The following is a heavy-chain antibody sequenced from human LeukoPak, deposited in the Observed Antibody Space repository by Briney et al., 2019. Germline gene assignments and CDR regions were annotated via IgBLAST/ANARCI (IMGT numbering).Heavy chain of an antibody. CDR3: ARGGYLSAHSVDY. CDR2: IYYSGST. V-gene: IGHV4-39*01. J-gene: IGHJ4*02. Sequence: SETLSLTCTVSGGSISSSSYYWGWIRQPPGKGLEWIGSIYYSGSTYYNPSLKSRVTISVDTSKNQFSLKLSSVTAADTAVYYCARGGYLSAHSVDYWGQGTLVTVSS. D-gene: IGHD6-19*01. CDR1: GGSISSSSYY.